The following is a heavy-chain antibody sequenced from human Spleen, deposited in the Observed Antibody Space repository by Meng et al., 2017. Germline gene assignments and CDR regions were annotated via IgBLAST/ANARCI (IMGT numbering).Heavy chain of an antibody. Sequence: SETLSLTCTVSGGSIARGGYYWSWIRQRPGTGLEWVGEIYFSGSTDYNPSLRSRLAVSLDTSNNQFSLSLTSVTPADTAVYFCARRNDVFDIWGQGTMVTVSS. V-gene: IGHV4-31*03. CDR2: IYFSGST. CDR3: ARRNDVFDI. J-gene: IGHJ3*02. CDR1: GGSIARGGYY.